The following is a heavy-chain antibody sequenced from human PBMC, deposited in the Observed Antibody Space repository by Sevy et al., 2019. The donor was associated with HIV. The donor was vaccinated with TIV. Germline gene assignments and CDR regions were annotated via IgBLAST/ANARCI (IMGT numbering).Heavy chain of an antibody. J-gene: IGHJ4*02. D-gene: IGHD2-2*01. V-gene: IGHV4-38-2*01. Sequence: SETLSLTCAVSGYSIRSCYYWGWNRQSPGKGLECIGSIYDSGRTFYNPSRESRVTMSVDTSKNQFSLQVNSVTAADTAVYYCARLRDILVIPAGGYFDYWGQGTLVTVSS. CDR2: IYDSGRT. CDR1: GYSIRSCYY. CDR3: ARLRDILVIPAGGYFDY.